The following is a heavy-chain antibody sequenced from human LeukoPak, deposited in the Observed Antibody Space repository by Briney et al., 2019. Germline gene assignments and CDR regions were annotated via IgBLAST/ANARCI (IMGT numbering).Heavy chain of an antibody. CDR1: GGSISSYY. J-gene: IGHJ4*02. Sequence: SETLSLTCTVSGGSISSYYWSWIRQPPGKGLEWIGYISDSGSTKYNPSLGSRVTISVDTSKNQFSLKLTSVTAADTAVYYCARGGSNYDLLTGSYYFDFWGQGTLVTVSS. V-gene: IGHV4-59*01. D-gene: IGHD3-9*01. CDR3: ARGGSNYDLLTGSYYFDF. CDR2: ISDSGST.